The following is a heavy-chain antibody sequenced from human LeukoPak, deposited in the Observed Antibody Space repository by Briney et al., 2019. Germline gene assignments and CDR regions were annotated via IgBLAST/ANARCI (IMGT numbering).Heavy chain of an antibody. CDR3: ARGDPSAAMPRNP. Sequence: GSLRLSCAASGFTFSSYSMNWVRQAPGKGLEWVSSISSSSSYIYYADSVKGRFTISRDNAKNPLYLQMNSLRAEDTAVYYCARGDPSAAMPRNPWGQGTLVTVSS. J-gene: IGHJ5*02. CDR1: GFTFSSYS. D-gene: IGHD2-2*01. CDR2: ISSSSSYI. V-gene: IGHV3-21*01.